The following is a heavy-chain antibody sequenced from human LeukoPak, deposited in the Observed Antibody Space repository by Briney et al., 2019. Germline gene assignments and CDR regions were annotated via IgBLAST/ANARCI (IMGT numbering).Heavy chain of an antibody. CDR3: ARAGGYCGRISCPYYFDY. V-gene: IGHV3-21*01. D-gene: IGHD2-15*01. J-gene: IGHJ4*02. CDR1: GFTFSSYS. Sequence: GGSLRLSCAASGFTFSSYSMNWVRQAPGKGLEWVSSISSSSSYIYYADSVKGRFTISRDNAKNSLYLQMNSLRAEDTAVYYCARAGGYCGRISCPYYFDYWGQGSLVAVSS. CDR2: ISSSSSYI.